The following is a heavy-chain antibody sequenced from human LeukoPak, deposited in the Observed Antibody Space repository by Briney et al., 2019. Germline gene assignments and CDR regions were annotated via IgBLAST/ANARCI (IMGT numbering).Heavy chain of an antibody. CDR1: GDSISSSSYF. V-gene: IGHV4-39*07. Sequence: PSETLSLTCTVSGDSISSSSYFWGWIRQPPGKGLEWIGEISHAGSTSYNPSLKSRVTISVDTSKNQFSLKLSSVTAADTAVYYCARGGDYGDEYYFDYWGQGTLVTVSS. J-gene: IGHJ4*02. CDR3: ARGGDYGDEYYFDY. D-gene: IGHD4-17*01. CDR2: ISHAGST.